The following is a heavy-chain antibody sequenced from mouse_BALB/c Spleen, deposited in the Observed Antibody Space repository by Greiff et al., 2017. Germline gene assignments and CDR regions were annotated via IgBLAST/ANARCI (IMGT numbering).Heavy chain of an antibody. D-gene: IGHD2-14*01. Sequence: EVKLMESGGGLVQPGGSRKLSCAASGFTFSDYGMAWVRQAPGKGPEWVAFISNLAYSIYYADTVTGRFTISRENAKNTLYLEMSSLRSEDTAMYYCARAPAYYRYDGYYFDYWGQGTTLTVSS. CDR1: GFTFSDYG. J-gene: IGHJ2*01. V-gene: IGHV5-15*02. CDR2: ISNLAYSI. CDR3: ARAPAYYRYDGYYFDY.